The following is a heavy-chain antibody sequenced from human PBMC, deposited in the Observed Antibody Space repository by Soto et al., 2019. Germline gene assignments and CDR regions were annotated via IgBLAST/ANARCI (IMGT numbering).Heavy chain of an antibody. CDR1: GYTFRNYP. J-gene: IGHJ4*02. D-gene: IGHD3-10*01. CDR2: INPGHGDT. Sequence: QVQLVQSGAEVKMPGASVKVSCKASGYTFRNYPIHWVRQAPAQGLEWMGWINPGHGDTDSLEKFQGRVTITRDTSASTVYMELSSLRSEDTAVYYCARKDYYPSGYYYFDYWGQGTLVTVSS. V-gene: IGHV1-3*01. CDR3: ARKDYYPSGYYYFDY.